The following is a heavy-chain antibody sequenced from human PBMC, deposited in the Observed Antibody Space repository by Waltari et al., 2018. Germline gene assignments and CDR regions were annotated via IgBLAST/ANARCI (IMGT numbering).Heavy chain of an antibody. J-gene: IGHJ5*02. CDR3: ARDPTKGVYNWFDP. CDR1: GGSFSGYY. V-gene: IGHV4-34*01. D-gene: IGHD3-10*01. CDR2: INHSGST. Sequence: QVQLQQWGAGLLKPSETLSLTCAVYGGSFSGYYWSWIRQPPGKGLEWIGEINHSGSTNYNPSLKSRVTITADTSTDTAYMELSSLRSEDTAVYYCARDPTKGVYNWFDPWGQGILVIVSS.